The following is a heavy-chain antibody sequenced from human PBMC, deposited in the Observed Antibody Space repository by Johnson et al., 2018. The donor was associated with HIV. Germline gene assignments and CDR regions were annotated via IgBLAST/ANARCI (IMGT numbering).Heavy chain of an antibody. D-gene: IGHD3-16*01. CDR3: ARAYTYGAFDL. V-gene: IGHV3-20*04. Sequence: MLLVESGGGVVRPGGSLRLSCAASGFTFDDYGMSWVRQAPGKGLEWVSGINWNGGSTGYADSVKGRFTISRDNAKNTLYLQMNSLRAEDTAVYFCARAYTYGAFDLWGQGTLVTVSS. CDR1: GFTFDDYG. CDR2: INWNGGST. J-gene: IGHJ3*01.